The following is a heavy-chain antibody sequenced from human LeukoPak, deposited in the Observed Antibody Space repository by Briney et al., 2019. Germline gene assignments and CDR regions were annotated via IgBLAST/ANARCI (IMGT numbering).Heavy chain of an antibody. J-gene: IGHJ4*02. CDR2: ISGTGDNV. Sequence: PGGSLRLSCAASGFTFSSYAMTWVRQAPGKGLEWVSYISGTGDNVYYANSVKGRFTISRDNSKNTLYLQMNSLRAEDTAVYYCARRYYDASGYYSLDHWGQGTLVTVSS. V-gene: IGHV3-23*01. CDR3: ARRYYDASGYYSLDH. D-gene: IGHD3-22*01. CDR1: GFTFSSYA.